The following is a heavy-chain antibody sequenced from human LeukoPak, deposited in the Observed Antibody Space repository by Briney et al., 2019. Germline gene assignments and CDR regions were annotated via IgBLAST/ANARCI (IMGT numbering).Heavy chain of an antibody. CDR1: GFTFSSYA. CDR3: AKVGRYYDSSGYDS. J-gene: IGHJ4*02. CDR2: ISGSGGST. Sequence: PGGSLRLSCAASGFTFSSYAMSWVRQAPGKGLEWVSAISGSGGSTYYADSVKGRFTISRDNSKNTLYLQMNSLRAEDTAVYYCAKVGRYYDSSGYDSWGQGTLVTVSS. D-gene: IGHD3-22*01. V-gene: IGHV3-23*01.